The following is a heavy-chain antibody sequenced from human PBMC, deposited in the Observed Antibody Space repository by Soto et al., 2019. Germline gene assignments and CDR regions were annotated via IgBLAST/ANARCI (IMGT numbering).Heavy chain of an antibody. J-gene: IGHJ5*02. V-gene: IGHV4-39*01. D-gene: IGHD2-2*01. CDR2: IYYSGST. CDR1: GGSISSSSYY. Sequence: SETLSLTCTVSGGSISSSSYYWGWIRQPPGKGLEWIGSIYYSGSTYYNPSLKSRVTISVDTSKNQFSLKLSSVTAADTAVYYCARHVTDYCSSTSCQPNWFDPWGQGTLVTVSS. CDR3: ARHVTDYCSSTSCQPNWFDP.